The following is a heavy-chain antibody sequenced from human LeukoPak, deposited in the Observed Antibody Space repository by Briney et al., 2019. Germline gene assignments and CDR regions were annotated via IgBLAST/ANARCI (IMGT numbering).Heavy chain of an antibody. CDR2: ISGSGDST. CDR3: ARGNWGSDY. Sequence: PGGSLRLSCAASGFTFSSYAMSWVRQAPGKGLEWVSAISGSGDSTYYADSVKGRFTISRDNAKNSLYLQMNSLRAEDTAVYYCARGNWGSDYWGQGTLVTVSS. D-gene: IGHD7-27*01. CDR1: GFTFSSYA. V-gene: IGHV3-23*01. J-gene: IGHJ4*02.